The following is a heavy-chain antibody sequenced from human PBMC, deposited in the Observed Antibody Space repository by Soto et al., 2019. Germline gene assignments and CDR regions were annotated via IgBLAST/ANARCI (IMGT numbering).Heavy chain of an antibody. Sequence: EVQLVESGGGLVKPGGSLRLSCAASGFTFSSYSMNWVRQAPGKGLEWVSSISSSSSYIYYEDSVESRFTISRDSAKNSLYLQMNSLRAEDTAVYYCARGVPYYDSGWDREYCDYWGQGTLVTFAS. CDR2: ISSSSSYI. D-gene: IGHD3-22*01. J-gene: IGHJ4*02. CDR3: ARGVPYYDSGWDREYCDY. CDR1: GFTFSSYS. V-gene: IGHV3-21*01.